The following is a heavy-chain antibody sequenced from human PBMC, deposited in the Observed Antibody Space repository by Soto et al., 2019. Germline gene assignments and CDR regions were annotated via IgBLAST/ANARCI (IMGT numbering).Heavy chain of an antibody. CDR3: AKDLITMVRGVIITDYYYYYGMDV. Sequence: GGSLRLSCAASGFTFSSYGMHWVRQAPGKGLEWVAVISYDGSNKYYADSVKGRFTISRDNSRNTLYLQMNSLRAEDTAVYYCAKDLITMVRGVIITDYYYYYGMDVWGQGTTVTVSS. CDR2: ISYDGSNK. D-gene: IGHD3-10*01. V-gene: IGHV3-30*18. CDR1: GFTFSSYG. J-gene: IGHJ6*02.